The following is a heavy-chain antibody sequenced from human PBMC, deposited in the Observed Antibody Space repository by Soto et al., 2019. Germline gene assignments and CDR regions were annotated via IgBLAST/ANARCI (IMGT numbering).Heavy chain of an antibody. Sequence: LRLSCAASGFTFSSYAMHWVRQAPGKGLEWVAVISYDGSNKYYADSVKGRFTISRDNSKNTLYLQMNSLRAEDTAVYYCARGSGYQEYYYYYYGMDVWGQGTTVTVSS. CDR2: ISYDGSNK. CDR3: ARGSGYQEYYYYYYGMDV. V-gene: IGHV3-30-3*01. J-gene: IGHJ6*02. CDR1: GFTFSSYA. D-gene: IGHD3-22*01.